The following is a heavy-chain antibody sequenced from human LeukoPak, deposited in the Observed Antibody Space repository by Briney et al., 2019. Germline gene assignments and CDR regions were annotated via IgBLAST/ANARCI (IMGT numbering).Heavy chain of an antibody. D-gene: IGHD4-11*01. CDR3: AKDLDYTTYGYYFDY. V-gene: IGHV3-23*01. CDR2: ICAGGTFT. Sequence: GGSLRLSCTASGFTFSSYVMNGVRQALGKGLEWGSGICAGGTFTYCADSVKGRFTIFRDNSRNTLYLQTYSLRADDTAVYYCAKDLDYTTYGYYFDYWGQGTLVTVSS. J-gene: IGHJ4*02. CDR1: GFTFSSYV.